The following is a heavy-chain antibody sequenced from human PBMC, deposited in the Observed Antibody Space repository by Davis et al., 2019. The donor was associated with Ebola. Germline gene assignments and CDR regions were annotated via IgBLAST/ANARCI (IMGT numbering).Heavy chain of an antibody. J-gene: IGHJ4*02. CDR3: AKDMITFGGVIVPILDY. Sequence: PGGSLRLSCAASGFTFDDYAMHWVRQAPGKGLEWVSGISWNSGSIGYADSVKGRFTISRDNAKNSLYLQMNSLRAEDMALYYCAKDMITFGGVIVPILDYWGQGTLVTVSS. D-gene: IGHD3-16*02. V-gene: IGHV3-9*03. CDR1: GFTFDDYA. CDR2: ISWNSGSI.